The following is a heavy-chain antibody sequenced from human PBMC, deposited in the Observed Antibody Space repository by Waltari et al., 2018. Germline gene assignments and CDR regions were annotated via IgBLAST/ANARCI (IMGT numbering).Heavy chain of an antibody. CDR1: GFTFSNYA. D-gene: IGHD1-26*01. J-gene: IGHJ4*02. CDR3: AKSPHSGSYYSNGY. Sequence: EVQLLESGGGLVQPGGSLRLSCAASGFTFSNYAMSWVRQAPGKGLEWVSAISGSGGSTYYADSVKGRFTISRDNSKNTLYLQMNSLRAEDTAVYYCAKSPHSGSYYSNGYWGQGTLVTVSS. CDR2: ISGSGGST. V-gene: IGHV3-23*01.